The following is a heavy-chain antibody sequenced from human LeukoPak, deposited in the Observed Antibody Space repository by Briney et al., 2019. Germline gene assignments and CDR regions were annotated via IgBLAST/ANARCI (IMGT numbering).Heavy chain of an antibody. CDR2: IVVDSGNT. CDR3: AAERHDSSGYYYFDY. J-gene: IGHJ4*02. Sequence: SVKVSCKASGFTFSSSVMKWVRQARGQGLEWIGWIVVDSGNTNYAQKFQEGVTITRDMSTSTAYMELSSLTSEDTAVYYCAAERHDSSGYYYFDYWGQGTLVTVSS. D-gene: IGHD3-22*01. CDR1: GFTFSSSV. V-gene: IGHV1-58*02.